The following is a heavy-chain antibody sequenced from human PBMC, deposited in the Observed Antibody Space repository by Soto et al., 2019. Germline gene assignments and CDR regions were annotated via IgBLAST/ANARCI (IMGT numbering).Heavy chain of an antibody. V-gene: IGHV1-8*01. CDR2: MNPESGST. J-gene: IGHJ4*02. CDR1: GYSFTSYD. Sequence: QVQLVQSGAEVRTPGASVKVSCKASGYSFTSYDINWVRQATGQGPEWMGWMNPESGSTGYVQKFQGRVTMTRNTATSTAYMELSSLRSEDTAVYYCARSGRGSNVNFEYWGQGSLVTVSS. D-gene: IGHD3-10*01. CDR3: ARSGRGSNVNFEY.